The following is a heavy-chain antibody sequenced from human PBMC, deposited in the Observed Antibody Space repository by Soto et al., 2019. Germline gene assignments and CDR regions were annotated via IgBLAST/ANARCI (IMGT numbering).Heavy chain of an antibody. CDR3: AREGYDYIWGSYRPWGGPNFDY. J-gene: IGHJ4*02. CDR1: GFTFSSYG. CDR2: IWYDGSNK. V-gene: IGHV3-33*01. Sequence: GGSLRLSCAASGFTFSSYGMHWVRQAPGKGLEWVAVIWYDGSNKYYADSVKGRFTISRDNSKNTLYLQMNSLRAEDTAVYYCAREGYDYIWGSYRPWGGPNFDYWGQGTLVTVSS. D-gene: IGHD3-16*02.